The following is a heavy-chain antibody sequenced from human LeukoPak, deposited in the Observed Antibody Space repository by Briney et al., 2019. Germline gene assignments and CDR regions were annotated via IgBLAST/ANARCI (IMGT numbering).Heavy chain of an antibody. CDR3: AKDRHYDWLLSRRGFFEY. CDR1: GFTFTNYA. Sequence: GGSLRLSCAASGFTFTNYATNWVRQAPGKGLEWVSGISGGGGSTYYADSVKGRFSISRDNSKNTLSLQMNGLRAEDTAVYYCAKDRHYDWLLSRRGFFEYWGQGTLLTVSS. CDR2: ISGGGGST. V-gene: IGHV3-23*01. J-gene: IGHJ4*02. D-gene: IGHD3-9*01.